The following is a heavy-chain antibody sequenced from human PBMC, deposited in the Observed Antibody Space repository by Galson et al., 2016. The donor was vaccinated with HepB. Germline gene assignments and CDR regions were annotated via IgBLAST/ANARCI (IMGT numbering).Heavy chain of an antibody. CDR2: INPNSGGA. CDR1: GYSFTGYY. Sequence: SVKVSCKASGYSFTGYYMHWVRQIPGQGLEWIGWINPNSGGADYAQKFQGRVTMTRDTSISTAYMELSGLRSDDTAVYYCATLTFKTTYYFDYWGQGTLVTVSS. J-gene: IGHJ4*02. D-gene: IGHD1-1*01. V-gene: IGHV1-2*02. CDR3: ATLTFKTTYYFDY.